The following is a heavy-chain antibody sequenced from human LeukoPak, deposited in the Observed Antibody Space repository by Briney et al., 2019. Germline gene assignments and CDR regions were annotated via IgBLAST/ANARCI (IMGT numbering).Heavy chain of an antibody. CDR1: GFTFSSYA. V-gene: IGHV3-30*04. Sequence: GGSLRLSCAASGFTFSSYAMHGVRQAPGKGREGVAVISYDGSNKYYADSVKGRFTISRDNSKNTLYLQMNSLSAEDTAVYYCARGPTHYAYVWGSRPDLDYWGQGTLVTVSS. CDR3: ARGPTHYAYVWGSRPDLDY. CDR2: ISYDGSNK. D-gene: IGHD3-16*01. J-gene: IGHJ4*02.